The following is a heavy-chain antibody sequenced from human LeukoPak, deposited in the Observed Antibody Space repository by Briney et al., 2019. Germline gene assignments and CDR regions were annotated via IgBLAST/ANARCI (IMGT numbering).Heavy chain of an antibody. Sequence: GASVKVSCKASGYTFTSYYIHWVRQAPGQGLEWMGIINPSGGSTSYAQKFQGRVTMTRDTSTSTVYMELSSLRSEDTAVYYCARDPSGYGGEGYNWFDPWGQGTLVTVSS. CDR1: GYTFTSYY. CDR3: ARDPSGYGGEGYNWFDP. J-gene: IGHJ5*02. D-gene: IGHD5-12*01. V-gene: IGHV1-46*01. CDR2: INPSGGST.